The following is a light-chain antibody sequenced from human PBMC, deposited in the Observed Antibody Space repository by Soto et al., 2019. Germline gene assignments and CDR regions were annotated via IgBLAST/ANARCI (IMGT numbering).Light chain of an antibody. V-gene: IGLV2-14*01. CDR3: SSYTSSSTPFYV. J-gene: IGLJ1*01. CDR1: SSDVGGYNC. Sequence: QSVLTQPASVSGSPGQSITISCTGTSSDVGGYNCVSWYQQHPGKAPKLMIYEVSNRPSGVSNRFSGSKSGNTASLTISGLQAEDEADYYCSSYTSSSTPFYVFGTGTKVTVL. CDR2: EVS.